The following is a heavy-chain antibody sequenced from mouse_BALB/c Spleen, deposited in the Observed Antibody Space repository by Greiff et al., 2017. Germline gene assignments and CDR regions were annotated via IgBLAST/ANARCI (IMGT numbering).Heavy chain of an antibody. D-gene: IGHD4-1*01. CDR2: ISSGGSYT. J-gene: IGHJ4*01. CDR1: GFTFSSYA. CDR3: ARELTGYAMDY. V-gene: IGHV5-9-4*01. Sequence: EVKLMESGGGLVKPGGSLKLSCAASGFTFSSYAMSWVRQSPEKRLEWVAEISSGGSYTYYPDTVTGRFTISRDNAKNTLYLEMSSLRSEDTAMYYCARELTGYAMDYWGQGTSVTVSS.